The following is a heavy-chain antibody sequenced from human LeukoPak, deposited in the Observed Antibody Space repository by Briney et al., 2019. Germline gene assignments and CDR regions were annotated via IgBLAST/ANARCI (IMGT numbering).Heavy chain of an antibody. Sequence: GGSLRLSCAASGFTVSSNYMSWVRQAPAKGLEWVSVIYSGGSTYYSDSVKGRFTISRDNSKNTLYLQMNSLRAADTAVYYCARHGSITMVRGRLRYYYMDVWGKGTTVTISS. V-gene: IGHV3-53*01. D-gene: IGHD3-10*01. J-gene: IGHJ6*03. CDR3: ARHGSITMVRGRLRYYYMDV. CDR1: GFTVSSNY. CDR2: IYSGGST.